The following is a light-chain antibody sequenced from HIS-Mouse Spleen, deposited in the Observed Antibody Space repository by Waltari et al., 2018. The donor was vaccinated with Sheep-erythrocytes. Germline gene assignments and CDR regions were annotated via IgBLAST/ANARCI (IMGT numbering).Light chain of an antibody. J-gene: IGLJ3*02. CDR1: SSDVGGYNY. V-gene: IGLV2-8*01. CDR2: AVS. CDR3: SSYAGSSNWV. Sequence: QSALTQPPSASGSPGQSVTISCTGTSSDVGGYNYVSWYQQHPGKAPKLVIYAVSKRPSGVPDRFSGSKSGNTASLTVSGLQAEDEADYYCSSYAGSSNWVFGGGTKLTVL.